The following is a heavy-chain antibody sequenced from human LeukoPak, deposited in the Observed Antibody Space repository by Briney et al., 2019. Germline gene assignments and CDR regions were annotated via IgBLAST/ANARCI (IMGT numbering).Heavy chain of an antibody. CDR2: ISGGSAST. J-gene: IGHJ4*02. Sequence: GGSLRLSCAASGFTFNNYAMSWVRQAPGKGLEWVSGISGGSASTYYADSVKGRFTISRDNSKNTLYLQMNSLRAEDTAVYYCANKGVPIGSGWYAYWGQGTLVTVSS. CDR3: ANKGVPIGSGWYAY. D-gene: IGHD6-19*01. V-gene: IGHV3-23*01. CDR1: GFTFNNYA.